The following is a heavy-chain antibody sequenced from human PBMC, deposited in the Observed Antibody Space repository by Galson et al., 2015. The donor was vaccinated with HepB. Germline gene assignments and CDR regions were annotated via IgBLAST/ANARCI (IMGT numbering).Heavy chain of an antibody. D-gene: IGHD2-15*01. CDR3: AKDGGDCSGGNCYYFDY. CDR1: GFTFSGYA. CDR2: ISASGGST. V-gene: IGHV3-23*01. J-gene: IGHJ4*02. Sequence: SLRLSCAASGFTFSGYAMSWVRQAPGKGLDWVPGISASGGSTYYADSVKGRFTISRDNSKSTLYLQMSSLRAEDTAVYYCAKDGGDCSGGNCYYFDYWGQGTRITVSS.